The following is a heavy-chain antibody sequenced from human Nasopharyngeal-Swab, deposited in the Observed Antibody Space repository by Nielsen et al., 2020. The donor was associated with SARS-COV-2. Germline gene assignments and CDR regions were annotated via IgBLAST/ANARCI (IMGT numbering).Heavy chain of an antibody. V-gene: IGHV3-23*01. CDR2: FSGSSGKT. D-gene: IGHD6-13*01. Sequence: GGSLRLSCAASGFTFSSYGLHWVRQTPGKGLEWVSSFSGSSGKTYYADSVKGRFTISRDNSKNTLYLQMNSLRAEDTAVYYCAKDRYSWVAAAAPGVYFDYWGQGTLVTVSS. J-gene: IGHJ4*02. CDR1: GFTFSSYG. CDR3: AKDRYSWVAAAAPGVYFDY.